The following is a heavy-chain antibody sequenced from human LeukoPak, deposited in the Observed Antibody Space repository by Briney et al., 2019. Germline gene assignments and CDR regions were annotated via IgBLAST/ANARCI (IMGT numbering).Heavy chain of an antibody. J-gene: IGHJ4*02. D-gene: IGHD6-19*01. CDR3: ARDRDSSGWYEGFDY. CDR1: GFTFSSSA. Sequence: GGSLRLSCAASGFTFSSSAMHWVRQAPDKGLEWVAVISYDGSNKYYADSVKGRFTISRDNTKNTLYLQMNSLRADDTAVYYCARDRDSSGWYEGFDYWGQGTLVTVSS. CDR2: ISYDGSNK. V-gene: IGHV3-30-3*01.